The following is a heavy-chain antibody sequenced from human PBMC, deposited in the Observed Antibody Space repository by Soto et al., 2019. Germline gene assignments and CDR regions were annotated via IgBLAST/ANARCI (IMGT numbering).Heavy chain of an antibody. CDR2: IFRSGSS. V-gene: IGHV4-30-2*06. CDR3: VRGLGYCSTTTCSEDWFDP. J-gene: IGHJ5*02. Sequence: SETLSLTCAVSGDSISSGSNSWSWVRQSPGKGLEWIGYIFRSGSSFFNPSLRSRLTMSVDTSKSQFSLRLSSVTAADTALYYCVRGLGYCSTTTCSEDWFDPWGPGIRVTVSS. D-gene: IGHD2-2*01. CDR1: GDSISSGSNS.